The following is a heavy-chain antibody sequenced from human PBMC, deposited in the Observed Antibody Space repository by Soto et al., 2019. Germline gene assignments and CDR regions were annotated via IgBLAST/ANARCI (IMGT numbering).Heavy chain of an antibody. D-gene: IGHD6-19*01. CDR3: AKDRYSSGWDFDY. V-gene: IGHV3-23*01. Sequence: EVQLLESGGGLVQPGGSLRLSCAASGFTFSGFAMSWVRQAPGKGLEWVSAISGSGGSTYYADSVKGRFTISRDNSKNTLYLQMKSLRAEDTAVYYCAKDRYSSGWDFDYWGQGTLVTVSS. CDR1: GFTFSGFA. CDR2: ISGSGGST. J-gene: IGHJ4*02.